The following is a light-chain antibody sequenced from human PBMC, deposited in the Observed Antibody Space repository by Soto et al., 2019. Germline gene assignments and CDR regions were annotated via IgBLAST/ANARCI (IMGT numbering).Light chain of an antibody. J-gene: IGKJ1*01. CDR2: DAS. Sequence: EIVLTQSPGTLSLSPGERATLSCRASQSLSSSQLAWYQQKPGQAPRLLIHDASSRATGISDRFTGSGSGTDFTLTITTLEPEDFAVYYCQQYGSSPRTFDLGNKVEI. CDR1: QSLSSSQ. CDR3: QQYGSSPRT. V-gene: IGKV3-20*01.